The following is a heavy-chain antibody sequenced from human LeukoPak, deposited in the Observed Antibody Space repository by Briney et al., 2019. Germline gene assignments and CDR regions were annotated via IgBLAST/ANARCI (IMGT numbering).Heavy chain of an antibody. CDR2: IIPIFGTS. CDR1: GGTFSRYA. CDR3: ARPTQSIYYDSSGYQRGDFNP. V-gene: IGHV1-69*13. Sequence: ASVKVSCKGSGGTFSRYAFTWVRQAPGQGLEWMGGIIPIFGTSNYAQKFQGRVTISADESTSTVYMELRSLRSEDTAVYYCARPTQSIYYDSSGYQRGDFNPWGQGTLVTVSS. D-gene: IGHD3-22*01. J-gene: IGHJ5*02.